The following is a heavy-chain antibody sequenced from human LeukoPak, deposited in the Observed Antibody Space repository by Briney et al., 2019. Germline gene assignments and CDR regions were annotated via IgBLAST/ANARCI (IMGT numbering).Heavy chain of an antibody. V-gene: IGHV3-9*01. CDR2: ISWNSGSI. CDR3: AKDASSGLLQYFDY. CDR1: GFTFDDYA. J-gene: IGHJ4*02. D-gene: IGHD3-22*01. Sequence: GRSLRLSCAASGFTFDDYAMHWVRQAPGKGLEWVSGISWNSGSIGYADSVKGRFTISRDNAKNSLYLQMNSLRAEDTALYYCAKDASSGLLQYFDYWGQGTLVTVSS.